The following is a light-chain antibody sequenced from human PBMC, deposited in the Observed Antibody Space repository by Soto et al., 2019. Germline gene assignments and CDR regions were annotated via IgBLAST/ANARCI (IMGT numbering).Light chain of an antibody. CDR2: EVN. CDR3: SSYAGSYNLV. V-gene: IGLV2-8*01. CDR1: SSDVAISDF. J-gene: IGLJ2*01. Sequence: QPVLTQPPSASGSPGQSVTISCTGTSSDVAISDFVSWYQQYPGKAPKLMIYEVNKRPSGVPDRFSGSKSGTTASLTVSGLQSEDEADYFCSSYAGSYNLVFGGGTKLTVL.